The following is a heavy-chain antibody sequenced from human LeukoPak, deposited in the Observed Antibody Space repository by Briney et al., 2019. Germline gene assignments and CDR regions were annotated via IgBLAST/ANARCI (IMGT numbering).Heavy chain of an antibody. CDR3: AKDELEGRQPLDY. D-gene: IGHD3-3*01. J-gene: IGHJ4*02. CDR1: GFTFSSYA. V-gene: IGHV3-23*01. Sequence: GGSLRLSCAASGFTFSSYAMSWVRQAPGKELEWVSAISGSGGSTYYADSVKGRFTISRDNSKNTLYLQMNSLRAEDTAVYYCAKDELEGRQPLDYWGQGTLVTVSS. CDR2: ISGSGGST.